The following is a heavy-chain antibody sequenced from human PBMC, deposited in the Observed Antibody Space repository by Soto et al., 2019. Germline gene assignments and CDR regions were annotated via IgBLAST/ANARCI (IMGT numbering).Heavy chain of an antibody. V-gene: IGHV1-69*01. J-gene: IGHJ6*02. CDR3: ARVGSAAASAGLGYYNYPMDV. D-gene: IGHD6-13*01. CDR1: GGTFSSYA. CDR2: IIPIFGKV. Sequence: QVQLVQSGAEVKKPGSSVRVSCKASGGTFSSYAISWVRQAPGQGLEWMGGIIPIFGKVNFAQNFQGRVTITADESTSTAYMELSSLGSEDTAVYYCARVGSAAASAGLGYYNYPMDVWGQGTTVIVSS.